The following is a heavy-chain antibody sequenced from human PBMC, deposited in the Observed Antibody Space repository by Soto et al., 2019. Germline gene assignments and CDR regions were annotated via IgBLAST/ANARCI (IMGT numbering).Heavy chain of an antibody. Sequence: GGSLRLSCAASGFTFSSYWMSWVRQAPGKGLEWVANIKQDGSEKYYVDSVKGRFTISRDNAKNSLYLQMNSLRAEDTAVLYCASLDVDTAMVTFGYWGQGTLVTVSS. CDR1: GFTFSSYW. V-gene: IGHV3-7*05. J-gene: IGHJ4*02. CDR3: ASLDVDTAMVTFGY. CDR2: IKQDGSEK. D-gene: IGHD5-18*01.